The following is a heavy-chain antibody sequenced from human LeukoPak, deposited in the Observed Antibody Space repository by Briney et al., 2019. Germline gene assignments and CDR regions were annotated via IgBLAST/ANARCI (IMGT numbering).Heavy chain of an antibody. Sequence: PGGSLRLSCAASGFTFSDYYMSWIRQAPGKGLEWVSYISSSGSTIYYADSVKGRFTISRDNAKNSLYLQMNSLRAADTDVSYCARGGGYYDSSGLFDYWGQGTLVTVSS. CDR3: ARGGGYYDSSGLFDY. CDR2: ISSSGSTI. D-gene: IGHD3-22*01. V-gene: IGHV3-11*01. J-gene: IGHJ4*02. CDR1: GFTFSDYY.